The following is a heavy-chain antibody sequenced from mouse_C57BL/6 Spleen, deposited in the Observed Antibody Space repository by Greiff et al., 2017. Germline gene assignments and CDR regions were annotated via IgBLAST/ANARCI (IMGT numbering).Heavy chain of an antibody. CDR1: GFTFSSYA. CDR3: ARGSSSFAY. V-gene: IGHV5-4*03. D-gene: IGHD1-1*01. J-gene: IGHJ3*01. Sequence: EVKVVESGGGLVKPGGSLKLSCAASGFTFSSYAMTWVRQTPEKRLEWVATISAGGSYTYYPDNVKGRYTISRDNAKNNLYLQMSHLKSEDTAMYYCARGSSSFAYWGQGTLVTVSA. CDR2: ISAGGSYT.